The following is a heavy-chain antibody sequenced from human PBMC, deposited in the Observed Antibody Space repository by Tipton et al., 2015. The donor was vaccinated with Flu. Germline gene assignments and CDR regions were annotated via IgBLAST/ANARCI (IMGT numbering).Heavy chain of an antibody. Sequence: TLSLTCTVSGGSIRSGSYYWSWIRQPAGTGLEWIGRMYTSGSTNYNPSLKSRVTISVDTSKNRFSLKVDSVTAADTAIYYCSNLSDNGDDHWGQGALVTVSS. J-gene: IGHJ4*01. CDR1: GGSIRSGSYY. D-gene: IGHD4-17*01. CDR3: SNLSDNGDDH. V-gene: IGHV4-61*02. CDR2: MYTSGST.